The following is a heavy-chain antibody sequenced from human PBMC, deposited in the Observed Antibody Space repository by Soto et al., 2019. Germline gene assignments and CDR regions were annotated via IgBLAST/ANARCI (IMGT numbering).Heavy chain of an antibody. CDR3: VKGERRSYYGVDY. J-gene: IGHJ4*02. D-gene: IGHD3-3*01. CDR2: ISYDGSYI. V-gene: IGHV3-30*18. Sequence: QVQLVESGGGVVQPGRSLRLSCVASGFTFISYGMHWVRQARGKGLEWVALISYDGSYIYYADSVKGRFTISRDDSNNTLFPQMNSLAPEDTARYYCVKGERRSYYGVDYWGQGTQLTLSS. CDR1: GFTFISYG.